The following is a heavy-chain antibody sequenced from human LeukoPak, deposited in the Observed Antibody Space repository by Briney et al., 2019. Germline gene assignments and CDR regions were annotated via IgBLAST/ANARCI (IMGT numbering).Heavy chain of an antibody. V-gene: IGHV1-8*02. CDR1: GYTFTSYD. CDR3: ARDSITMADY. Sequence: ASMKVSCKASGYTFTSYDINWVRQAPGQGLEWMGWMNPNSGNTGYAQKLQGRVTMTTDTSTSTAYMELRSLRSDDTAVYYCARDSITMADYWGQGTLVTVSS. CDR2: MNPNSGNT. D-gene: IGHD3-10*01. J-gene: IGHJ4*02.